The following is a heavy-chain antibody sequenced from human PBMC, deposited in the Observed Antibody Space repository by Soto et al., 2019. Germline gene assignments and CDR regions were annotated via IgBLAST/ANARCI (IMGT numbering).Heavy chain of an antibody. Sequence: PGGSLRLSCAASGFTFSSYWMHWVRQTPGKGLVWVSHINSDGSSTTYADSMKGRFTISRDNAKNTLYLQMNSLRVEDTAVYYCARDRVADGNNYDYFDCWGQGTMVTVSS. D-gene: IGHD5-12*01. V-gene: IGHV3-74*01. CDR2: INSDGSST. J-gene: IGHJ4*02. CDR3: ARDRVADGNNYDYFDC. CDR1: GFTFSSYW.